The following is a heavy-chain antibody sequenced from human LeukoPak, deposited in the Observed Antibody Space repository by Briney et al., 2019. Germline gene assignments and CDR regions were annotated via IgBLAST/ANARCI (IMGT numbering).Heavy chain of an antibody. Sequence: GGSLRLSCAASGFTFSNAWMSWVRQAPGKGLEWVGRIKSKTDGGTTDYAAPVKGRFTISRDDSKNTLHLQMNSLKTEDTAVYYCTTRMVRGYYYYGMDVWGQGTTVTVSS. V-gene: IGHV3-15*01. D-gene: IGHD3-10*01. CDR2: IKSKTDGGTT. CDR3: TTRMVRGYYYYGMDV. CDR1: GFTFSNAW. J-gene: IGHJ6*02.